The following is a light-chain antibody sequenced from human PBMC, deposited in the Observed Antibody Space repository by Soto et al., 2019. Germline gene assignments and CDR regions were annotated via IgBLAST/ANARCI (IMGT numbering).Light chain of an antibody. CDR3: QQYEAVVT. CDR1: QSLTNNY. CDR2: GAS. Sequence: EIVFTQSPGTLSLSPGERATLSCRASQSLTNNYFAWYQQKPGRALRLLIDGASTRATGIPDRFSGSGSGTDFTLTISRLEPEDVAVYYYQQYEAVVTFGQGTKVDIK. J-gene: IGKJ1*01. V-gene: IGKV3-20*01.